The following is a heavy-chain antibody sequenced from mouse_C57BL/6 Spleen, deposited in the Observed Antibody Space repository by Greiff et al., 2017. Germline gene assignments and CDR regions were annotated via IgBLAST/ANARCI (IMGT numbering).Heavy chain of an antibody. Sequence: QVHVKQPGAELVMPGASVKLSCKASGYTFTSYWMHWVKQRPGQGLEWIGEIDPSDSYTNYNQKFKGKSTLTVDKSSSTAYMQLSSLTSEDSAVYYCARGLITTVVARGFDYWGQGTTLTVSS. CDR2: IDPSDSYT. J-gene: IGHJ2*01. CDR3: ARGLITTVVARGFDY. D-gene: IGHD1-1*01. V-gene: IGHV1-69*01. CDR1: GYTFTSYW.